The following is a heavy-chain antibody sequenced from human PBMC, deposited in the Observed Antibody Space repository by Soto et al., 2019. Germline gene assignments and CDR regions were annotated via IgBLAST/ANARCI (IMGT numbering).Heavy chain of an antibody. CDR3: ARDVTTTPAAILAYFQH. D-gene: IGHD2-2*02. CDR2: INPNSGGT. CDR1: GYTFTGYY. V-gene: IGHV1-2*02. Sequence: GASVKVSCKASGYTFTGYYMHWVRQAPGQGLEWMGWINPNSGGTNYAQKFQGRVTMTRDTSISTAYMELSRLRSDDTAVYYCARDVTTTPAAILAYFQHWGQGTLVTVSS. J-gene: IGHJ1*01.